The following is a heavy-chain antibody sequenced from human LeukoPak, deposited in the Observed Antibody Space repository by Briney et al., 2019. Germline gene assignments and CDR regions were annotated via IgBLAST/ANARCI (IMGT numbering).Heavy chain of an antibody. CDR2: IRSKANSYAT. V-gene: IGHV3-73*01. J-gene: IGHJ4*02. Sequence: PGGSLRLSCVGSGFAFSTYSMNWVRQASGKGLEWVGRIRSKANSYATAYAASVKGRFTISRDDSKNTAYLQMNSLKTEDTAVYYCTRYGDYPFDYWGQGTLVTVSS. D-gene: IGHD2-21*01. CDR3: TRYGDYPFDY. CDR1: GFAFSTYS.